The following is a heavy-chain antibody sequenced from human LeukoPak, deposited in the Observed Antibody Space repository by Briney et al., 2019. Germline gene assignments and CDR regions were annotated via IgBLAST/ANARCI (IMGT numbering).Heavy chain of an antibody. Sequence: QPGGSLRLSCAASGFTFSSYAMSWVRQAPGKGLEWVSAISGSGGSIYYADSVKGRFTISRDNSKNTLYLQMNSLRAEDTAVYYCAKVGVRWELLFDYWGQGTLVTVSS. CDR2: ISGSGGSI. D-gene: IGHD1-26*01. CDR1: GFTFSSYA. CDR3: AKVGVRWELLFDY. V-gene: IGHV3-23*01. J-gene: IGHJ4*02.